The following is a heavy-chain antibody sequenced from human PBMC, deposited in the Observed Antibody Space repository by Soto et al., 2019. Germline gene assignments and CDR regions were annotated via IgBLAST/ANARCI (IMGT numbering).Heavy chain of an antibody. V-gene: IGHV1-69*12. D-gene: IGHD3-3*01. CDR3: ARGARFLEWLSFDH. J-gene: IGHJ4*02. CDR1: GDTFNRYA. Sequence: QVQLEQSGAEVKTLGSSVKVSCKASGDTFNRYAISWVRQAPGQGLEWMGGIIPIFGTANYAPQFQDRVTTTADESTSTAYMELTSLKSEDTAVYFCARGARFLEWLSFDHWGQGTLVTVSS. CDR2: IIPIFGTA.